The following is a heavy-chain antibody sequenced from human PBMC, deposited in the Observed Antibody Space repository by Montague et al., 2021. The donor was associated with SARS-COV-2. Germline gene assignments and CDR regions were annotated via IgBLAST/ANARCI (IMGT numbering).Heavy chain of an antibody. V-gene: IGHV4-39*01. CDR2: IYYSGST. CDR1: GGSISSSSYY. CDR3: ARSSLLWVGTSLGNWFDH. D-gene: IGHD3-10*01. Sequence: SETLSLTCTVSGGSISSSSYYWGWIRQPPGKGLEWIGSIYYSGSTYYNPSLKSRVTISVDTSKNQFSLKLSSVTAADTAVYYCARSSLLWVGTSLGNWFDHWGQGTLVTVSS. J-gene: IGHJ5*02.